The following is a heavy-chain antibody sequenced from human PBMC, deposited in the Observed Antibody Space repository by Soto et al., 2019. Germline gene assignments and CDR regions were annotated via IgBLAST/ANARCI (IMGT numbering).Heavy chain of an antibody. D-gene: IGHD1-26*01. J-gene: IGHJ3*02. CDR3: AREKWELGHDAFDI. Sequence: GGSLRLSCTASGFTSSSYGINWILKAPGKGLEWMSYISSSSSTRYYADSVKGRFTSSRDNSKNSLYLQMNSLRDEDTAVYYCAREKWELGHDAFDIWGQGTIVTVSS. V-gene: IGHV3-48*02. CDR1: GFTSSSYG. CDR2: ISSSSSTR.